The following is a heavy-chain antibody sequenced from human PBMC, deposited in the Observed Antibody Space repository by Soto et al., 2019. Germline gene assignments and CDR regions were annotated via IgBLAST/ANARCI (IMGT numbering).Heavy chain of an antibody. CDR2: INSDGSST. D-gene: IGHD4-17*01. V-gene: IGHV3-74*01. Sequence: XSCAASGFTFSSYCMHWVRQAPGKGLVWVSRINSDGSSTSYADSVKGRFTISRDNAKNTLYLQMNSLRAEDTAVYYCARVLEPDYGDYTDYYYYGMDVWGQGTLVTVSS. CDR1: GFTFSSYC. J-gene: IGHJ6*02. CDR3: ARVLEPDYGDYTDYYYYGMDV.